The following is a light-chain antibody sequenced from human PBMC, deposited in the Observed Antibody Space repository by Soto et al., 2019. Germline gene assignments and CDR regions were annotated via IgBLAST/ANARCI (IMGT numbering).Light chain of an antibody. CDR2: DAS. V-gene: IGKV3-15*01. CDR1: QGVSSSH. Sequence: PQAQGTLSLSPGERATLSCRGIQGVSSSHLAWYQQKPGQAPRLLIYDASTRATAIPARFSGSGSETEFTLTISSLQSEYSAVYYCQQYNSWPPWTLGQGTKVDIK. J-gene: IGKJ1*01. CDR3: QQYNSWPPWT.